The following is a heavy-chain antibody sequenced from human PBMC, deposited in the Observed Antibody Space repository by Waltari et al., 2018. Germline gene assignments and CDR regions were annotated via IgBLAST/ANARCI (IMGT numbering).Heavy chain of an antibody. V-gene: IGHV4-39*07. D-gene: IGHD2-21*01. Sequence: QLQLQESGPGLVKPSETLSLTCTVSGRSISSSSYYWGWIRQPPGKGLEWIGSIYYSGSTYCNPSLKSRVTISVDTSKNQFSLKLSSVTAADTAVYYCARVVVVIATTWFDPWGQGTLVTVSS. J-gene: IGHJ5*02. CDR2: IYYSGST. CDR3: ARVVVVIATTWFDP. CDR1: GRSISSSSYY.